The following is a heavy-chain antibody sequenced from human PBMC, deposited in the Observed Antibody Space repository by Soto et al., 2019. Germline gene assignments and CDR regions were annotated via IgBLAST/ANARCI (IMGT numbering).Heavy chain of an antibody. D-gene: IGHD2-15*01. CDR1: SHTFISYG. CDR2: ISDYDGYT. V-gene: IGHV1-18*04. J-gene: IGHJ4*02. Sequence: QVQLVQSGAEVKKPGASVKVSCKASSHTFISYGINWVRQAPGQGLEWMGWISDYDGYTTYAQKLQGRVTMTTDTSTSTVYMELRSLKSDDTAVYYCSTPVLDYWGQGTLGTVSS. CDR3: STPVLDY.